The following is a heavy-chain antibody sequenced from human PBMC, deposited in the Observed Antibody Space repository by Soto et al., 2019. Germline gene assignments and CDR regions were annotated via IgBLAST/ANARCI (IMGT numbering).Heavy chain of an antibody. Sequence: QVQLVQSGAELKKPGASVNISCQASGFTFSDTLINWVRQGPGQRLEWMGWINPANGNTRYSESFQGRVTLSCRSSAATADVALSDLTSEHTAVYYCARDIVSVGPRAHAALDVWGPGTMITVSS. CDR2: INPANGNT. V-gene: IGHV1-3*01. CDR3: ARDIVSVGPRAHAALDV. CDR1: GFTFSDTL. J-gene: IGHJ3*01. D-gene: IGHD1-26*01.